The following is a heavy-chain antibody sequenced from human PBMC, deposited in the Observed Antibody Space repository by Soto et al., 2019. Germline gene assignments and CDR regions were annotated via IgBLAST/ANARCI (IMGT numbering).Heavy chain of an antibody. CDR2: IWYDGSNK. V-gene: IGHV3-33*01. Sequence: GGSLRLSCAASGFTFSSYGMHWVRQAPGKGLEWVAVIWYDGSNKYYADSVKGRFTISRDNSKNTLYLQMNSLRAEDTAVYYCARGDDSSGYRLVWYFDLWGRGTLVTVSS. CDR1: GFTFSSYG. J-gene: IGHJ2*01. CDR3: ARGDDSSGYRLVWYFDL. D-gene: IGHD3-22*01.